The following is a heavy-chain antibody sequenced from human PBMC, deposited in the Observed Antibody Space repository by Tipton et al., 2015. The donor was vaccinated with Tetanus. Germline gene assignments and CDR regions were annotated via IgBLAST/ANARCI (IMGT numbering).Heavy chain of an antibody. CDR2: ISYDGSNK. V-gene: IGHV3-30-3*01. CDR1: GFTFSSYA. Sequence: SLRLSCAASGFTFSSYAMHWVRQAPGKGLEWVAVISYDGSNKYYADSVKGRFTISRDNSKNTLYLQMNSLRAEDTAVYYCARDPEGFADYWGQGTLVTVSS. D-gene: IGHD1-14*01. J-gene: IGHJ4*02. CDR3: ARDPEGFADY.